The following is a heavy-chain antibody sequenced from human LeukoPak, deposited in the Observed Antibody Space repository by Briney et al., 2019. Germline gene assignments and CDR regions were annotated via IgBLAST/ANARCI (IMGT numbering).Heavy chain of an antibody. V-gene: IGHV4-30-2*01. CDR1: GGSISSGGYS. D-gene: IGHD3-3*01. J-gene: IGHJ3*02. Sequence: SQTLSLTCAVSGGSISSGGYSWSWIRQPPGKGLEWIGYIYHSGSTNYNPSLKSRVTISVDTSKNQFSLKLSSVTAADTAVYYCARGEWYYDFWSGYGTRTDAFDIWGQGTMVTVSS. CDR2: IYHSGST. CDR3: ARGEWYYDFWSGYGTRTDAFDI.